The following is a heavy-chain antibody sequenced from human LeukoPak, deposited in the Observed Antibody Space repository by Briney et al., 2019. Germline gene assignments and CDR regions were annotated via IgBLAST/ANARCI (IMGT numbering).Heavy chain of an antibody. CDR1: GGSISSGDYY. CDR3: ARGGEDSSSWYVWRATTNNHALDY. Sequence: SETLSLTCTVSGGSISSGDYYWSWIRQPPGKGLEWIGYIYHSGSTYYNPSLKSRVTISVDRSKNQFSLKLSSVTAADTAVYYCARGGEDSSSWYVWRATTNNHALDYWGQGTLVTVSS. CDR2: IYHSGST. J-gene: IGHJ4*02. V-gene: IGHV4-30-2*01. D-gene: IGHD6-13*01.